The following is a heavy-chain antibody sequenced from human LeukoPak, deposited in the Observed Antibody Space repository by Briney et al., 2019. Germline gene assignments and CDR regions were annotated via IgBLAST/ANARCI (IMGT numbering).Heavy chain of an antibody. J-gene: IGHJ5*02. D-gene: IGHD3-16*01. CDR1: GFTFCDYY. V-gene: IGHV3-11*01. CDR2: ISSSGSTI. Sequence: GGSLRLSCAASGFTFCDYYMSWIRQAPGQGLEGGSYISSSGSTIYYADSVKGRFTISRDNAKNSLYLQMNSLRAEDTAVYYCASSGLITFGGQTWGQGTLVTVSS. CDR3: ASSGLITFGGQT.